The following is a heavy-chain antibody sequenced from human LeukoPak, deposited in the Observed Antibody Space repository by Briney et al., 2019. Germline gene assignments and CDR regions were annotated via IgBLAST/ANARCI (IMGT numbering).Heavy chain of an antibody. Sequence: PGRSLRLSCAASGFTFDDYAMHWVRQAPGKGLEWVSGISWNSGSIGYADSVKGRFTISRDNAKNSLYLQMNSLRAEDTAVYYCARDGPIDYWGQGTLVTVSS. V-gene: IGHV3-9*01. CDR2: ISWNSGSI. J-gene: IGHJ4*02. CDR3: ARDGPIDY. CDR1: GFTFDDYA.